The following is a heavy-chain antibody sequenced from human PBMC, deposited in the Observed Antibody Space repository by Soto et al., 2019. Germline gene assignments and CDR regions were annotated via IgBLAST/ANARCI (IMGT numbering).Heavy chain of an antibody. CDR1: GYTFTSYG. CDR3: ARGRYGDY. D-gene: IGHD1-1*01. Sequence: QVHLVQSGAEVKKPGASVQVSCKASGYTFTSYGITWVRQAPGQGLEWMGWISAHNGNTDYAQKLQGRVIVTRDTSTSTAYMELRSLISDYTAVYYCARGRYGDYWGQGAVVTVFS. J-gene: IGHJ4*02. V-gene: IGHV1-18*01. CDR2: ISAHNGNT.